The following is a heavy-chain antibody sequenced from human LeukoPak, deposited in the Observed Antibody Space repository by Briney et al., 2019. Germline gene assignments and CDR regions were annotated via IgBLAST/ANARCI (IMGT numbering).Heavy chain of an antibody. Sequence: GGSLRLSCAASGFTFSSYEMNWVRQAPGKGLEGVSYISRSGSTIYYADSVKGRFTISRDNAKNSLYLQMNSLRAEDTAVYYCASSERWLQLCFDYWGQGTLVTVSS. CDR3: ASSERWLQLCFDY. CDR2: ISRSGSTI. D-gene: IGHD5-24*01. J-gene: IGHJ4*02. V-gene: IGHV3-48*03. CDR1: GFTFSSYE.